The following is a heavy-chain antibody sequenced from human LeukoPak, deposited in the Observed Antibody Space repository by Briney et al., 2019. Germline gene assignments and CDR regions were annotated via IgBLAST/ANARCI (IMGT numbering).Heavy chain of an antibody. CDR3: AKEWELL. D-gene: IGHD1-26*01. J-gene: IGHJ4*02. V-gene: IGHV3-9*01. CDR1: GFTFDDYA. Sequence: PGGSLRLSCAASGFTFDDYAMHWVRQAPGKGLEWVSGISWNSGSIGYADSVKGRFTISRDNAKNSLYLQMNSLRAEDTAVYYCAKEWELLWGQGTLVTVSS. CDR2: ISWNSGSI.